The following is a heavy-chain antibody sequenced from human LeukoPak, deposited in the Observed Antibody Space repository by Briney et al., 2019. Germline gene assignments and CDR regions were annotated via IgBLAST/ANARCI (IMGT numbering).Heavy chain of an antibody. CDR2: IIPIFGTA. V-gene: IGHV1-69*05. Sequence: GASVKVSCKASGGTFSSYAISWVRQAPGQGLEWMGGIIPIFGTANYAQKFQGRVTITTDESTSTAYMELSSLRSEDTAVNYCARGPRGYYDSSGYYPHYYYYYMDVWGKGTTVTVSS. CDR1: GGTFSSYA. D-gene: IGHD3-22*01. CDR3: ARGPRGYYDSSGYYPHYYYYYMDV. J-gene: IGHJ6*03.